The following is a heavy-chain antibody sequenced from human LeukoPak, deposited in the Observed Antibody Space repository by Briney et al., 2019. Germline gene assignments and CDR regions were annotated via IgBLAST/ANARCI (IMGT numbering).Heavy chain of an antibody. CDR3: AEGPMTTVTTGNFDY. V-gene: IGHV3-23*01. CDR1: GFTFSSDA. D-gene: IGHD4-17*01. J-gene: IGHJ4*02. CDR2: ISGSYGST. Sequence: PGGSLRLSCAASGFTFSSDAMSWVRQAPGKGLEWVSTISGSYGSTYYADSVKGRFTISRDSSKDTLYLQMDSLRAEDTAVYYCAEGPMTTVTTGNFDYRGQGTLVTVSS.